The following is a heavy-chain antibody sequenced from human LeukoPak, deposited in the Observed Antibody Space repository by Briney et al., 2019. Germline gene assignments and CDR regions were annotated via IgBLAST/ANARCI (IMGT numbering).Heavy chain of an antibody. Sequence: ASVKVSCKASGYTFSNYDINWVRQTTGQGLEWKGWMHPNSGNTGLALKFQGRLTITRNISISTAYMELSSLTSEDTAVYYCAREGGYYGSGSFFDYWGQGTLVTVSS. D-gene: IGHD3-10*01. CDR2: MHPNSGNT. CDR1: GYTFSNYD. CDR3: AREGGYYGSGSFFDY. J-gene: IGHJ4*02. V-gene: IGHV1-8*03.